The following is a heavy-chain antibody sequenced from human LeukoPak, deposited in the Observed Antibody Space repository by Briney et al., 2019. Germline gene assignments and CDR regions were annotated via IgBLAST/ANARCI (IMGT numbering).Heavy chain of an antibody. D-gene: IGHD3-22*01. CDR1: GYTFTSYY. CDR3: ATGGHVRVYDSSAYYGHY. J-gene: IGHJ4*02. CDR2: INPSGGST. Sequence: ASVKVSCKASGYTFTSYYMHWVRQAPGEGLEWMGIINPSGGSTTYAQKFQGRVTMTRDMSTSTVYMELSSLRSEDTAVYYCATGGHVRVYDSSAYYGHYWGQGTLVTVSS. V-gene: IGHV1-46*01.